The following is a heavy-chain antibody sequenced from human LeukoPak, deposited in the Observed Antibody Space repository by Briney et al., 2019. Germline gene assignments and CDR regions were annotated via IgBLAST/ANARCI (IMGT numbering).Heavy chain of an antibody. D-gene: IGHD3-10*01. CDR3: ARDFYVGSKSYYIGY. V-gene: IGHV3-30*03. Sequence: PGKSLRLSCAASEFTFSSYGMHWVRQAPGKGLEWVAVISYDGSNKYYADSVKGRLTISRDNSKNTVYLQMNSLRAEDTAMYYCARDFYVGSKSYYIGYWGHGTLVTVSS. CDR2: ISYDGSNK. J-gene: IGHJ4*01. CDR1: EFTFSSYG.